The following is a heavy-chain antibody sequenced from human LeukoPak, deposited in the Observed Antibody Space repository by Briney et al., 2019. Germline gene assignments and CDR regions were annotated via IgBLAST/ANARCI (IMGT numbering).Heavy chain of an antibody. CDR2: ISGNGQQR. CDR3: AKDGNYLDSSGFFIPFDH. V-gene: IGHV3-23*01. J-gene: IGHJ4*02. D-gene: IGHD3-22*01. CDR1: GFTLSRSA. Sequence: RGSLRPSCSASGFTLSRSAMTWVRQLPGEGLEWVSTISGNGQQRYSGDSVKGRFSVSRDNSKNTLYLQMDSLRADDSALYYCAKDGNYLDSSGFFIPFDHWGQGTLVTVSS.